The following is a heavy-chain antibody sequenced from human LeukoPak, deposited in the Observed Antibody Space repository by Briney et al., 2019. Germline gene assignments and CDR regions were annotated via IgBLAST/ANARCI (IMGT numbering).Heavy chain of an antibody. Sequence: ASVKVSCKASGYTFIGYYMHWVRQAPGQGLEWMGWINPNSGGTNYAQKLQGRVTMTTDTSTSTAYMELRSLRSDDTAVYYCARDQGYSYGYVLPDNWFDPWGQGTLVTVSS. J-gene: IGHJ5*02. D-gene: IGHD5-18*01. CDR2: INPNSGGT. V-gene: IGHV1-2*02. CDR1: GYTFIGYY. CDR3: ARDQGYSYGYVLPDNWFDP.